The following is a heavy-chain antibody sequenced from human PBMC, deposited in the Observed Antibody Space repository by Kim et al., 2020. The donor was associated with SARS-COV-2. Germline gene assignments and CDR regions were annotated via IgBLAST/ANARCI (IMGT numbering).Heavy chain of an antibody. D-gene: IGHD3-9*01. CDR3: AKDLSNYDFWSGPTYYDILTGYFDY. V-gene: IGHV3-23*01. CDR2: ISGSGGST. Sequence: GGSLRLSCAASGFTFSSYAMSWVRQAPGKGLEWVSAISGSGGSTYYADSVKGRFTISRDNSKNTLYLQMNSLRAEDTAVYYCAKDLSNYDFWSGPTYYDILTGYFDYWGQGTLVTVSS. J-gene: IGHJ4*02. CDR1: GFTFSSYA.